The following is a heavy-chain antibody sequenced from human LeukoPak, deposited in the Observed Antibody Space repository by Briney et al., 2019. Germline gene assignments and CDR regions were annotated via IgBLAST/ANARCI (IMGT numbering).Heavy chain of an antibody. D-gene: IGHD5-18*01. Sequence: PGGSLRLSCAASGFSFSKYGMHWVRQAPGKGLEWVAVISYDGSNKYYADSVKGRFTISRDNSKNTLYLQMNSLRAEETAVYYCAGDGHTGMAVYHFDYWGQGALVTVSS. CDR2: ISYDGSNK. J-gene: IGHJ4*02. CDR3: AGDGHTGMAVYHFDY. CDR1: GFSFSKYG. V-gene: IGHV3-30*03.